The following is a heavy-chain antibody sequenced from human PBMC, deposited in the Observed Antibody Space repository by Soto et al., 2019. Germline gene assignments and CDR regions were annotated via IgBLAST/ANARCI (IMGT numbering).Heavy chain of an antibody. CDR1: GFTFSSYG. CDR3: AKDTVAARPHYFDY. Sequence: PGGSLRLSCAASGFTFSSYGMHWVRQAPGKGLEWVAVISYDGSNKYYADSVKGRFTISRDNSKNTLYLQMNSLRAEDTAVYYCAKDTVAARPHYFDYWGQGTLVTVSS. CDR2: ISYDGSNK. J-gene: IGHJ4*02. D-gene: IGHD6-6*01. V-gene: IGHV3-30*18.